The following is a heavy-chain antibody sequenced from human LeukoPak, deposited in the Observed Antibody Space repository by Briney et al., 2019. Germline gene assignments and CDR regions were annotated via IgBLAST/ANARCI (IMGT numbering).Heavy chain of an antibody. J-gene: IGHJ3*02. CDR1: GFTFRDYY. CDR3: AREGSSASGQDWYAFDI. D-gene: IGHD5-12*01. V-gene: IGHV1-2*02. Sequence: ASVRVSCKASGFTFRDYYVQWVRQVPGQGLEWVGWMYFNSGATRYAPKFQGRVTLTGYTSINTVYMELVSLGSDDTAMYYCAREGSSASGQDWYAFDIWGQETMVTVSS. CDR2: MYFNSGAT.